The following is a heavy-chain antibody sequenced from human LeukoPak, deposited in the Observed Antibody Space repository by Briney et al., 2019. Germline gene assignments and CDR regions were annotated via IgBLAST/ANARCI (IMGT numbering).Heavy chain of an antibody. CDR3: AKSPWHYYGAGSSH. CDR1: GFTFSSYA. D-gene: IGHD3-10*01. J-gene: IGHJ4*02. Sequence: GGSLRLSCAASGFTFSSYAMSWVRQAPGKGLEWVSAISGSGGSTYYADSVKGRFTISRDNSKNSLYLQMNSLRAEDTALYYCAKSPWHYYGAGSSHWGQGTLVTVSS. V-gene: IGHV3-23*01. CDR2: ISGSGGST.